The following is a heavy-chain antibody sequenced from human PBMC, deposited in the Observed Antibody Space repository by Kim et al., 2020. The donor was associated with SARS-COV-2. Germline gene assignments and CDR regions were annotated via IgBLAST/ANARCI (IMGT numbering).Heavy chain of an antibody. CDR1: GFTFSSYG. CDR2: IWYDGSNK. D-gene: IGHD3-16*02. J-gene: IGHJ4*02. Sequence: GGSLRLSCAASGFTFSSYGMHWVRQAPGKGLEWVAVIWYDGSNKYYADSVKGRFTISRDNSKNTLYLQMNSLRAEDTAVYYCARDGSVWGSYRYKGVGYYFDYWGQGTLVTVSS. CDR3: ARDGSVWGSYRYKGVGYYFDY. V-gene: IGHV3-33*01.